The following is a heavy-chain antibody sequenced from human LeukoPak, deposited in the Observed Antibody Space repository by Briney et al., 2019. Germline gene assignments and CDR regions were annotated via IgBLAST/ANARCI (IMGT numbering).Heavy chain of an antibody. V-gene: IGHV3-33*01. CDR3: ARVRTGYSSGWYSAFDY. D-gene: IGHD6-19*01. Sequence: PGGSLRLSCAASGFTFSSYGMHWVRQAPGKGLEWVAVIWYDGSNKYYADSVKGRFTISGDNSKNTLYLQMNSLRAEDTAVYYCARVRTGYSSGWYSAFDYWGQGTLVTVSS. J-gene: IGHJ4*02. CDR1: GFTFSSYG. CDR2: IWYDGSNK.